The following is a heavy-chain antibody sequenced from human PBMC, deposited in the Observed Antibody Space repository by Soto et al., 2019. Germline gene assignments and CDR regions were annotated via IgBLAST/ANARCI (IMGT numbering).Heavy chain of an antibody. CDR3: ARDYYGDFYFDF. CDR2: ISSGSSYI. D-gene: IGHD4-17*01. V-gene: IGHV3-21*01. CDR1: GFTFSTYS. Sequence: GGFLRLSCAASGFTFSTYSINWVRQAPGKGLEWVSSISSGSSYIYYADSVKGRFTISRDNAKNSLYLQMNSLRAEDTAVYYCARDYYGDFYFDFWGQGTLVTVSS. J-gene: IGHJ4*02.